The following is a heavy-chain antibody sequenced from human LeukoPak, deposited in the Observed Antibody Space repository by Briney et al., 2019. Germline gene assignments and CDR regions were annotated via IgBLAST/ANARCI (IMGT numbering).Heavy chain of an antibody. CDR1: GFTFSSYA. CDR3: AKASRRLTGLKFDAFDI. D-gene: IGHD6-25*01. V-gene: IGHV3-23*01. Sequence: GGSLRLSCAASGFTFSSYAMSWVRQAPGKGLEWVSAISGSGGSTYYADSVKGRFTISRDNSKNTLYLQMNSLRAEDTAVYYCAKASRRLTGLKFDAFDIWGQGTMVTVSS. CDR2: ISGSGGST. J-gene: IGHJ3*02.